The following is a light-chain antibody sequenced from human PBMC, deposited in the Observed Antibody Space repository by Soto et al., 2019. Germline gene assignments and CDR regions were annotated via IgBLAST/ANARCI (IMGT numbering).Light chain of an antibody. CDR2: GAS. CDR3: QQYGSPPPT. CDR1: QSVSSSY. J-gene: IGKJ1*01. Sequence: EIVLTQSPGTLSLSPGERATLSCRASQSVSSSYLAWYQQKPGQAPRLLIYGASSRATGIPDRFSGSGSGTDFTLTISRLAPEDFAVYYYQQYGSPPPTFGQGTKVEIK. V-gene: IGKV3-20*01.